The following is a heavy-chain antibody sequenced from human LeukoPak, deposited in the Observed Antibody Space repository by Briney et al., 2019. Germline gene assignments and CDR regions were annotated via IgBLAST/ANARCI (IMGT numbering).Heavy chain of an antibody. CDR1: GFTFSNYA. CDR2: VSSDGSID. Sequence: GGSLRLSCAASGFTFSNYAVSWVRQAPGKGLEWVAVVSSDGSIDYYADSLRGRFTASRDNSKNTMFLQFNTLRPEDTAVYYCAREGMGTTFSAWFDPWGQGTLVTVSS. V-gene: IGHV3-30*03. D-gene: IGHD1-7*01. J-gene: IGHJ5*02. CDR3: AREGMGTTFSAWFDP.